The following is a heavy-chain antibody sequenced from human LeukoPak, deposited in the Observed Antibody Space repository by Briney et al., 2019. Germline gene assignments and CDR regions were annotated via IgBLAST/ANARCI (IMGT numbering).Heavy chain of an antibody. D-gene: IGHD3-3*01. CDR3: ASGGTISAAFDI. V-gene: IGHV1-2*02. CDR2: IHPDSGGT. CDR1: GYTFTGYY. Sequence: ASVKVSCKASGYTFTGYYLHWVRQAPGQGLEWMGWIHPDSGGTNFAQKFQGRVTMTRDTSITTAYMELSGLTSDDTAVFYCASGGTISAAFDIWGQGTMVTVSS. J-gene: IGHJ3*02.